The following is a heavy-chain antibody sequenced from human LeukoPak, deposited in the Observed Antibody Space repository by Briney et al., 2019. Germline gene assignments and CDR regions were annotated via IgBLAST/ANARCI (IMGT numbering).Heavy chain of an antibody. CDR1: GGSISSYY. J-gene: IGHJ6*02. CDR3: ARGGGGYRGYASYYYYAMDV. CDR2: IYYSGST. D-gene: IGHD5-12*01. V-gene: IGHV4-59*12. Sequence: SETLSLTCTVSGGSISSYYWSWIRQPPGKGLEWIGYIYYSGSTNYNPSLKSRVTISVDTSKNQFSLNLTSVTAADTAVYFCARGGGGYRGYASYYYYAMDVWGQGTTVTVSS.